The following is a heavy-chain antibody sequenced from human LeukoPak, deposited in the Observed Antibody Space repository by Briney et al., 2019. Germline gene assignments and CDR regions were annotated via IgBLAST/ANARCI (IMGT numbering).Heavy chain of an antibody. J-gene: IGHJ4*02. Sequence: PGGSLRLSCAASGFTFSSHSMNWVRQAPGKGLEWVSYISSSSGTIYYGDSVKGRFTISRDNVKKSLYLQMNSLRAEDTAVYYCAKATTTVTLFDYWGQGTLVIVSS. CDR2: ISSSSGTI. CDR1: GFTFSSHS. V-gene: IGHV3-48*01. CDR3: AKATTTVTLFDY. D-gene: IGHD4-17*01.